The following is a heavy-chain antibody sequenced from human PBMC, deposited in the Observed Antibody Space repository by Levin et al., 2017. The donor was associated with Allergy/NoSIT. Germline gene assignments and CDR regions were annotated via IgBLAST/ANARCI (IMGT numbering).Heavy chain of an antibody. D-gene: IGHD2/OR15-2a*01. CDR3: AREIDSAFGY. Sequence: GGSLRLSCATSGFTFSSYAMTWVRQAPGKGLQWISGLNDLGYNTYYVDSVKGRFTISRDNSKNTLYLQMNSLRVEDTAVYYCAREIDSAFGYWGQGTLVSVSS. CDR2: LNDLGYNT. J-gene: IGHJ4*02. V-gene: IGHV3-23*01. CDR1: GFTFSSYA.